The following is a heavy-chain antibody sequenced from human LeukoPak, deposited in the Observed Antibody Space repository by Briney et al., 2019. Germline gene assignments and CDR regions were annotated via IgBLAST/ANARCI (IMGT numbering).Heavy chain of an antibody. CDR2: IYHSGST. Sequence: QTLSLTCAVSGGSTSGGAYSSSWIRQQPGNGQEWIGYIYHSGSTYYNPSLKSRVTISVDRSKNQFSLKLSSVTAADTAVYYCARAGGYDSSFRSFDIWGQGTMVTVSS. V-gene: IGHV4-30-2*01. CDR1: GGSTSGGAYS. CDR3: ARAGGYDSSFRSFDI. D-gene: IGHD3-22*01. J-gene: IGHJ3*02.